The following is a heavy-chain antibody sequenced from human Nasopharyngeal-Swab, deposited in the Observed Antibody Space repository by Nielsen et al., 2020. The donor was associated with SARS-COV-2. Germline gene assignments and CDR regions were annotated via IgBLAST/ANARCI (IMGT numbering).Heavy chain of an antibody. J-gene: IGHJ6*02. CDR2: FIPMVGTA. CDR3: ARAEGNYDSIGYYYAGYYGMDV. V-gene: IGHV1-69*01. Sequence: WGGHAPGQGREWMGVFIPMVGTANSAQKFQGRITITADESTRTAYMELSSLRSDDTDVYYCARAEGNYDSIGYYYAGYYGMDVWGQGTTVTVSS. D-gene: IGHD3-22*01.